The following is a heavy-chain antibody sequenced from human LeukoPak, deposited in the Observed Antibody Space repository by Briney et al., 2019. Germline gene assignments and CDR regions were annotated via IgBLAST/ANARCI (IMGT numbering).Heavy chain of an antibody. D-gene: IGHD3-10*01. CDR2: IYTSGST. Sequence: PSETLSLTCTVSGGSISSGSYYWSWIRQPAGKGLEWIGRIYTSGSTNYNPSLKSRVTISVDTSKNQFSLKLSSVTAADTAVYYCAGNYYGSGSYYSEDRYWGQGTLATVSS. CDR1: GGSISSGSYY. CDR3: AGNYYGSGSYYSEDRY. V-gene: IGHV4-61*02. J-gene: IGHJ4*02.